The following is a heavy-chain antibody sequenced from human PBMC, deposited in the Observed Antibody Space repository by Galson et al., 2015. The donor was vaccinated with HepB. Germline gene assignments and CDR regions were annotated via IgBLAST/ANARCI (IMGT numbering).Heavy chain of an antibody. Sequence: LRLSCAASGFTFSAYHMSWIRQAPGKGLEWVSYIDSSGITRHYAASVKGRFTISRDNAKNSLYLQMNSLRAEDTAMYYCAREKGIAAAAFDLWGQGTMVTVSS. V-gene: IGHV3-11*01. CDR3: AREKGIAAAAFDL. D-gene: IGHD6-13*01. CDR1: GFTFSAYH. CDR2: IDSSGITR. J-gene: IGHJ3*01.